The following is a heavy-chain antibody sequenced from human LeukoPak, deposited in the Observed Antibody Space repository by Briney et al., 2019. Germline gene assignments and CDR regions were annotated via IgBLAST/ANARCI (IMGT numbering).Heavy chain of an antibody. V-gene: IGHV4-34*01. J-gene: IGHJ4*02. Sequence: SETLSLTCAVYGGSFSGYYWSWIRQPPGKGLEWIGEINHSGSTNYNPSLKSRVTISVDTSKNQFSLKLSSVAAADTAVYYCARLGPPRRAGYYEVISSFDYWGQGTLVTVSS. CDR1: GGSFSGYY. CDR3: ARLGPPRRAGYYEVISSFDY. CDR2: INHSGST. D-gene: IGHD3-9*01.